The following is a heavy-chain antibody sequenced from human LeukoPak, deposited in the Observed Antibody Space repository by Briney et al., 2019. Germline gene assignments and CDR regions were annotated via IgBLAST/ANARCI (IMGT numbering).Heavy chain of an antibody. D-gene: IGHD3-22*01. J-gene: IGHJ4*02. V-gene: IGHV4-34*01. CDR3: ARRPYYYDSSGDD. CDR1: GGSFSGYY. Sequence: SETLSLTCAVYGGSFSGYYWSWIRQPPGKGLEWIGEINHSGSTNYNPSLKSRVTISVDTSKNQFSLKLSSVTAADTAVYYCARRPYYYDSSGDDWGQGTLVTVSS. CDR2: INHSGST.